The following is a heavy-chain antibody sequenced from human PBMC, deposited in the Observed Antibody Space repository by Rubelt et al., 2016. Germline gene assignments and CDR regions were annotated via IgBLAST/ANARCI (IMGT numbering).Heavy chain of an antibody. Sequence: EVQLAESGGVVVQPGGSLRLSCAASGFTFDHFTMHWVRQVSGKGLEWLALIGNDGGRIYYADSVKGRFTISTDSPKNTLYLQMHSLRVEDTALYYCARETAPYGGNSLGIDYWGKGTLVTVSS. V-gene: IGHV3-43*01. CDR3: ARETAPYGGNSLGIDY. D-gene: IGHD4-23*01. CDR1: GFTFDHFT. CDR2: IGNDGGRI. J-gene: IGHJ4*02.